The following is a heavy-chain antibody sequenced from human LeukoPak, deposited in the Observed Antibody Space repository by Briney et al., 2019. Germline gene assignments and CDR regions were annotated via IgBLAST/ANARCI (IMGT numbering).Heavy chain of an antibody. V-gene: IGHV3-53*01. CDR3: ARDRYRIAAAAEHDAFDI. D-gene: IGHD6-13*01. CDR2: IYSGGST. CDR1: GFTVSSNY. Sequence: GGSLRLSCAASGFTVSSNYMSWVRQAPGKGLEWVSVIYSGGSTYYADSVKGRFTISRDNAKNSLYLQMNSLRAEDTAVYYCARDRYRIAAAAEHDAFDIWGQGTMVTVSS. J-gene: IGHJ3*02.